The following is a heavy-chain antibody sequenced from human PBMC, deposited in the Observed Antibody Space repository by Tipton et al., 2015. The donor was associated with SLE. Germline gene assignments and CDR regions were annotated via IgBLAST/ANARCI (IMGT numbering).Heavy chain of an antibody. CDR3: VREYANGCPGGY. J-gene: IGHJ4*02. CDR1: GGSVSSSPNY. Sequence: TLSLTCAVSGGSVSSSPNYWGWIRQPPGQGLEWIGSFFYGGGTYYNPYLKSRVTISVDTSKNQFSLKLISVTAADTAVYYCVREYANGCPGGYWGQGILVTVSS. D-gene: IGHD2-2*01. CDR2: FFYGGGT. V-gene: IGHV4-39*07.